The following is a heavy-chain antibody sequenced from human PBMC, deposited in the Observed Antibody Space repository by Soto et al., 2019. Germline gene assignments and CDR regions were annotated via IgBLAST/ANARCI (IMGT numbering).Heavy chain of an antibody. CDR1: GGSISRGGYY. Sequence: SETLSLTCTVSGGSISRGGYYWSWIRQHPGQGLEWIGYIYYSGSTNYNPYLKSRVTISVDKSKNPLYLKLSTATAADTSVYDCARDPSWLTPPTNYDDYGKDVWGQGTTVTVSS. J-gene: IGHJ6*02. CDR2: IYYSGST. D-gene: IGHD5-18*01. V-gene: IGHV4-31*03. CDR3: ARDPSWLTPPTNYDDYGKDV.